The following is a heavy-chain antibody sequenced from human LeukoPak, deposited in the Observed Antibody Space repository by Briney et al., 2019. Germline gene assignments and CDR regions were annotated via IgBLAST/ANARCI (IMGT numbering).Heavy chain of an antibody. Sequence: GGSLRLSCAASGFTFSSYAMSWVRQAPGKGLEWVSAISGSGGSTYYADSVKGRFTISGDNSKNTLYLQMNSLRAEDTAVYYCAKYCSSTSCYTKGSEYFQHWGQGTLVTVSS. CDR1: GFTFSSYA. CDR3: AKYCSSTSCYTKGSEYFQH. V-gene: IGHV3-23*01. J-gene: IGHJ1*01. D-gene: IGHD2-2*02. CDR2: ISGSGGST.